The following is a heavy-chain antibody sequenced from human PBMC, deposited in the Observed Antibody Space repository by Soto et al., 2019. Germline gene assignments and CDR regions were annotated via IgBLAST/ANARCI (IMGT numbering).Heavy chain of an antibody. V-gene: IGHV4-59*01. J-gene: IGHJ5*02. D-gene: IGHD6-19*01. CDR3: AREEVAVAATEPDNWFDP. Sequence: QVQLQESGPGLVKPSETLSLTCTVSGGSISSYYWSWIRQPPGKGLEWIGYIYYSGSTNYNPSLKRRVTISVDTSKNQFSLKRSSVTAADTAVYYCAREEVAVAATEPDNWFDPWGQGTLVTVSS. CDR2: IYYSGST. CDR1: GGSISSYY.